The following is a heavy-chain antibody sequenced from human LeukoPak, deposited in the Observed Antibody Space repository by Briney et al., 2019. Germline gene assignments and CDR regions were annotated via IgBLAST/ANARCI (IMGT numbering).Heavy chain of an antibody. CDR3: ARVRRVTGSIFDY. Sequence: SETLSLTCAVYGGSFSGYYWSWIRQPPGKGPEWIGEINHSGSTNYNPSLKSRVTISVDTSKNQFSLKLSSVTAADTAVYYCARVRRVTGSIFDYWGQGTLVTVSS. J-gene: IGHJ4*02. CDR1: GGSFSGYY. V-gene: IGHV4-34*01. CDR2: INHSGST. D-gene: IGHD5-18*01.